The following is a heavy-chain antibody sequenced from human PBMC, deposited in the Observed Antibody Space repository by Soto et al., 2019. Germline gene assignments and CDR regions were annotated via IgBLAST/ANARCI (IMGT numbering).Heavy chain of an antibody. D-gene: IGHD6-19*01. CDR3: ARLYSSGWYNLIDY. CDR1: GGSISSYY. J-gene: IGHJ4*02. CDR2: IYYSGST. Sequence: SETLSLTCTVSGGSISSYYWSWIRQPPGKGLEWIGYIYYSGSTNYNPSLKSRVTISVDTSKNQFSLKLSSVTAADTAVYYCARLYSSGWYNLIDYWGQGTLVTVSS. V-gene: IGHV4-59*08.